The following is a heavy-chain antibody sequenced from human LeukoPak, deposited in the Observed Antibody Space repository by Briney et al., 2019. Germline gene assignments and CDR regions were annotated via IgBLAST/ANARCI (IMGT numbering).Heavy chain of an antibody. CDR1: GYTFTSYG. J-gene: IGHJ5*02. CDR3: ARVGSSSWTNWFDP. Sequence: SVKVSCKASGYTFTSYGIGWVRQAPGQGLEWMGWISAYNGNTNYAHKLQGRVTMTTNTSTSTAYLELRSLRSDDTAVYYCARVGSSSWTNWFDPWGQGTLVTVSS. V-gene: IGHV1-18*01. CDR2: ISAYNGNT. D-gene: IGHD6-13*01.